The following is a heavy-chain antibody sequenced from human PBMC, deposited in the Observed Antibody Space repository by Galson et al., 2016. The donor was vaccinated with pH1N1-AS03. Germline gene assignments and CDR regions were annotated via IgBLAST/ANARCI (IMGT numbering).Heavy chain of an antibody. CDR3: ARDFYDSSGYFKAPFDY. CDR1: GFSFEDYG. D-gene: IGHD3-22*01. Sequence: SLRLSCAASGFSFEDYGMSWVRQAPGKGLEWVSGINWRGGSTGYADSVKGRCTISRDNAKKSLYLQMNSLRVEDTAFYYCARDFYDSSGYFKAPFDYWGQGALVTVSS. CDR2: INWRGGST. V-gene: IGHV3-20*04. J-gene: IGHJ4*02.